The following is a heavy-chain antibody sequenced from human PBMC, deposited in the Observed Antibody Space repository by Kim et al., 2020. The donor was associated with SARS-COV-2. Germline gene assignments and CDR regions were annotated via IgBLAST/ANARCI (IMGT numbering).Heavy chain of an antibody. V-gene: IGHV1-18*01. Sequence: ASVKVSCTTSGYSFDGYGISWLRQAPGEGLEWMGWISGYNGNTKYVQTLQDRVTFTTDTSTSTAYMELRSLRSDDTAAYYCARDLIVPSIHNCFDPWGQG. CDR1: GYSFDGYG. CDR3: ARDLIVPSIHNCFDP. CDR2: ISGYNGNT. J-gene: IGHJ5*02. D-gene: IGHD2-21*01.